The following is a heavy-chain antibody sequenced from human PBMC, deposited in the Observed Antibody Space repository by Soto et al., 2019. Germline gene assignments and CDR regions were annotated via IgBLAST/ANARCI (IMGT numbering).Heavy chain of an antibody. CDR3: ARALALRFLEYGMDV. CDR2: IYHSGST. D-gene: IGHD3-3*01. V-gene: IGHV4-4*02. J-gene: IGHJ6*02. Sequence: QVQLQESGPGLVKPSGTLSLTCAVSGGSISSSNWWSWVRQPPGKGLAWIGEIYHSGSTNYNPSLKSRVTISVDKSKNQFSLKLSSVTAADTAVYYCARALALRFLEYGMDVWGQGTTVTVSS. CDR1: GGSISSSNW.